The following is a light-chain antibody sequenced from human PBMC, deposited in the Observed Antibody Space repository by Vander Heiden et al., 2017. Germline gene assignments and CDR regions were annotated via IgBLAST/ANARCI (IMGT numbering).Light chain of an antibody. J-gene: IGLJ1*01. V-gene: IGLV3-1*01. CDR3: QAWDSSTYV. Sequence: SYELTPPPSVSVSPGQPASITCSGDTLGDKYACWYQQKPGQSPVLVIYQDSKRPSGIPERFSGSNSGNTATLTISGTQAMDEADYYCQAWDSSTYVFGTGTKVTVL. CDR1: TLGDKY. CDR2: QDS.